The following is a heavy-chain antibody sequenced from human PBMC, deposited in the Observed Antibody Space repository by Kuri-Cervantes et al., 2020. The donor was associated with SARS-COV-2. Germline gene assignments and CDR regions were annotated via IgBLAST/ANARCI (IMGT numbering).Heavy chain of an antibody. D-gene: IGHD1-14*01. Sequence: ASVKVSCKASGGTFSNYAITWVRQAPGQGLEWMGWINPRNGATNLARKFQDRVTMTGDTSINTASMDLSRLRFDDTAVYFCARDRTGTNDAFEIWGQGTMVTVSS. V-gene: IGHV1-2*02. CDR2: INPRNGAT. CDR3: ARDRTGTNDAFEI. CDR1: GGTFSNYA. J-gene: IGHJ3*02.